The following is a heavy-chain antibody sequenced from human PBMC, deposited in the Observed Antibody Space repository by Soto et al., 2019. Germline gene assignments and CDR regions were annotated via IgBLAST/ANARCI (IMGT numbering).Heavy chain of an antibody. V-gene: IGHV3-23*01. CDR1: GFTFSSNA. D-gene: IGHD3-10*01. Sequence: GGSLRLSCEASGFTFSSNAMTWVRQAPGKGLEWVSAISDSGGSTYYADSVAGRFTISRDNSRHTLYLQTNSLRAEDTAIYYCAKALGREFSDFDSLGQGTQVT. CDR2: ISDSGGST. CDR3: AKALGREFSDFDS. J-gene: IGHJ4*02.